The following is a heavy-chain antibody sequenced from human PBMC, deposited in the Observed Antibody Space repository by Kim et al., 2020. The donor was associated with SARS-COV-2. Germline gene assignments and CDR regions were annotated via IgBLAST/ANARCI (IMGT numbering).Heavy chain of an antibody. D-gene: IGHD3-10*01. J-gene: IGHJ6*02. V-gene: IGHV3-23*01. CDR3: AKVYGSGTNGMDV. CDR2: ISGSSTTT. Sequence: GGSLRLSCVASGFTFSSHDMRWVRQTPGKGLEWVSAISGSSTTTYYADSVKGRFTTSRDNSKNTLYLQMNSLRAEDTAVYYCAKVYGSGTNGMDVWGQGTTVTVSS. CDR1: GFTFSSHD.